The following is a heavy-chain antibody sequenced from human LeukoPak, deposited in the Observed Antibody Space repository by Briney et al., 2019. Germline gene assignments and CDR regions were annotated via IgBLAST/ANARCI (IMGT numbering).Heavy chain of an antibody. Sequence: PSETLTLTCTVSGGSISSSSYYWGWIRPPPGKGLEWIGSIYYSGSTYYNPSLKSRVTISVDRSKNQFSLKLSSVTAADTAVYYCAAATTPPQFDYWGQGTLVTVSS. D-gene: IGHD5-24*01. J-gene: IGHJ4*02. CDR2: IYYSGST. CDR3: AAATTPPQFDY. V-gene: IGHV4-39*07. CDR1: GGSISSSSYY.